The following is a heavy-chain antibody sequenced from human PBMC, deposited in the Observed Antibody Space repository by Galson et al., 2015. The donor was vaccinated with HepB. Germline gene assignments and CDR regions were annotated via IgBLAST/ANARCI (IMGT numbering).Heavy chain of an antibody. CDR3: AKDLRGSSSSCY. CDR2: ISSSGGST. D-gene: IGHD6-6*01. J-gene: IGHJ4*02. Sequence: SLRLSCAASGFTFSSYAMSWVRQAPGKGLEWVSAISSSGGSTYYADSVKGRFTISRDNSKNTLYLQMKSLRAEDTALYYCAKDLRGSSSSCYWGQGTLVTVSS. CDR1: GFTFSSYA. V-gene: IGHV3-23*01.